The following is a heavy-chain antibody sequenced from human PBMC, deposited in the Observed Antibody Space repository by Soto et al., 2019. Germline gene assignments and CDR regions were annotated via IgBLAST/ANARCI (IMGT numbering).Heavy chain of an antibody. Sequence: PSETLSLTCTVSGGSISSGSYFWGWIRQPPGKGLEWIGIIYNTGSAYYNPSLMSRVTISVDTSKNQFSLNLTSVTAADTAVYFCMRQGSGWRIDYWGQGTLVTVSS. D-gene: IGHD6-19*01. CDR1: GGSISSGSYF. J-gene: IGHJ4*02. V-gene: IGHV4-39*01. CDR3: MRQGSGWRIDY. CDR2: IYNTGSA.